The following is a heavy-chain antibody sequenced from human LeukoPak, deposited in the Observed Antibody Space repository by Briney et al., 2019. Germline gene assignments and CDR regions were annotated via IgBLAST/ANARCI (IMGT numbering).Heavy chain of an antibody. J-gene: IGHJ4*02. CDR3: ARGRPHGNDY. Sequence: GGSLRLSCAASGFTFSSYWMNWVRQVPGKGLVWVSRIVSDGSNTNYADSVKGRFTISRDNAKNTLYLQMNSLRVKDTAVYYCARGRPHGNDYWGQGTLVTVSS. D-gene: IGHD4-23*01. CDR2: IVSDGSNT. CDR1: GFTFSSYW. V-gene: IGHV3-74*01.